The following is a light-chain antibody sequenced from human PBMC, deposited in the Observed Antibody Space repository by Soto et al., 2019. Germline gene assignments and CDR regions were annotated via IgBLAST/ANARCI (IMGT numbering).Light chain of an antibody. CDR1: SSDIAGFNY. V-gene: IGLV2-14*01. Sequence: QSALAQPASVSGSPGQSITISCTGSSSDIAGFNYVSWYQQYPGKAPKLLIYQVTSRASGVSHRFSGSKFGDTASLTISGLQPEDEAEYYCNSYSSSTSYVFGTGTTAPS. J-gene: IGLJ1*01. CDR2: QVT. CDR3: NSYSSSTSYV.